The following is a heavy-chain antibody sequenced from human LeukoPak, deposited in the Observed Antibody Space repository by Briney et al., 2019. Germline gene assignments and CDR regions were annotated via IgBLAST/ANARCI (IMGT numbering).Heavy chain of an antibody. J-gene: IGHJ6*02. V-gene: IGHV3-21*01. CDR2: INTGSTYI. CDR1: GFTFSSYS. Sequence: KAGGSLRLSCATSGFTFSSYSVTWVRQAPGKGLEWVSSINTGSTYINYADSVKGRFTISRDNSKNTLYLQMNSLRAEDTAVYYCARDLYYYGMDVWGQGTTVTASS. CDR3: ARDLYYYGMDV.